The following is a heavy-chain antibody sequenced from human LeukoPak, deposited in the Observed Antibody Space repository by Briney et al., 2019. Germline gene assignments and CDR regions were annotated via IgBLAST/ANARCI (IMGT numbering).Heavy chain of an antibody. J-gene: IGHJ4*02. CDR1: GFTVSSNY. D-gene: IGHD6-19*01. V-gene: IGHV3-66*01. Sequence: GGSLRLSCAASGFTVSSNYMGWVRQAPGKGLEWVSVIYSGGDTYYTDSVKGRFTISRGNSNNMIFLEMSSLKAEDTAVYYCAKERSLEIAVAGTIFDYWGQGTLVTVSS. CDR3: AKERSLEIAVAGTIFDY. CDR2: IYSGGDT.